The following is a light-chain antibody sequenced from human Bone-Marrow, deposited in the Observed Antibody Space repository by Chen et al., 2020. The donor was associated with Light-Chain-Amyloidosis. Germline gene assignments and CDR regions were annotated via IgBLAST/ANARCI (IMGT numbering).Light chain of an antibody. V-gene: IGLV3-25*03. Sequence: SYELTQPPSVSVSPGQTARITCSGDDLPTKYAYWYQQKPGQAPVLVIHRDTERPSGISDRFCGSRSGKTATLTISGVQAEDEADYHCQSADSSGTYEVIFGGGTKLTVL. CDR1: DLPTKY. CDR3: QSADSSGTYEVI. J-gene: IGLJ2*01. CDR2: RDT.